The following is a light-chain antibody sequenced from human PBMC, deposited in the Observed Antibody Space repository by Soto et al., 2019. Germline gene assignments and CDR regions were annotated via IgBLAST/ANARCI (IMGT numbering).Light chain of an antibody. J-gene: IGKJ3*01. CDR2: KAS. CDR1: QSITNW. Sequence: IPIAPSPFTPSASVGDRLFIPFPASQSITNWLAWYQQKPEKAPKLLIYKASSLQSEVPSRFSGSASGPEFTLTISSLQPDDFATYYCQQYHSYPFTFGPGTKVDNK. CDR3: QQYHSYPFT. V-gene: IGKV1-5*03.